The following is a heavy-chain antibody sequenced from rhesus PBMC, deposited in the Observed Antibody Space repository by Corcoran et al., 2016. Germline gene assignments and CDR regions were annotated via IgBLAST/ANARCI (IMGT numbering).Heavy chain of an antibody. J-gene: IGHJ4*01. D-gene: IGHD5-12*01. Sequence: EVQLVESGGGLVQPGGSLRLSCAASGFTFSSYGMSWVRQAPGKGLEWVSSISSASSYIYYADSVKGRFTNSRDNAKNSLSLQMNSLRDEDTAVYYCTSDNTATDYWGQGVLVTVSS. CDR2: ISSASSYI. CDR1: GFTFSSYG. V-gene: IGHV3S16*01. CDR3: TSDNTATDY.